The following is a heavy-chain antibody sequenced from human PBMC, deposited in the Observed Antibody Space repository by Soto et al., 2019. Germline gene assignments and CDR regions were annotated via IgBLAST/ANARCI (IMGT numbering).Heavy chain of an antibody. Sequence: EVQLVESGGGLVKPGGSLRLSCAASGFTFSPYTMNWVRQAPGKGLEWVSSISSRSSYIYYADSVKGRFTISRDNAKTSLYLLMNSLRAEDTAVYYCTRDLAAATSYGMDVWGQGTTVTVSS. D-gene: IGHD6-13*01. CDR2: ISSRSSYI. J-gene: IGHJ6*02. V-gene: IGHV3-21*01. CDR3: TRDLAAATSYGMDV. CDR1: GFTFSPYT.